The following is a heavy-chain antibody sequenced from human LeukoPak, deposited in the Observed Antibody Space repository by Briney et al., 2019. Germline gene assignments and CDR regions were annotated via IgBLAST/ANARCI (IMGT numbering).Heavy chain of an antibody. CDR3: ARAPEWLPLDY. Sequence: GASVKVSCKSSGYTVSRYYMHWVRQAPGQGLEWMGIINPSGGSTSYAQRFQGRVTMTSDTSTNTVYMELSSLRSEDTAVYYCARAPEWLPLDYWGQGTLVTVSS. J-gene: IGHJ4*02. CDR1: GYTVSRYY. D-gene: IGHD3-3*01. CDR2: INPSGGST. V-gene: IGHV1-46*01.